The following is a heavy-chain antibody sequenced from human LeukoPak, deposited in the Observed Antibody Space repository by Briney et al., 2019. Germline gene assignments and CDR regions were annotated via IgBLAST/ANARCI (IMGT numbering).Heavy chain of an antibody. CDR3: ARAVYCSGGGCFWYFDL. CDR1: GFTFSSYS. V-gene: IGHV3-21*06. D-gene: IGHD2-15*01. Sequence: GGSLRLSCAASGFTFSSYSMNWVRQAPGKGLEWVSSITRSNYIYYADSVKGRFTISRDNAKNSLYLQMNSLRAEDTAVYYCARAVYCSGGGCFWYFDLWGRGTLVTVSS. CDR2: ITRSNYI. J-gene: IGHJ2*01.